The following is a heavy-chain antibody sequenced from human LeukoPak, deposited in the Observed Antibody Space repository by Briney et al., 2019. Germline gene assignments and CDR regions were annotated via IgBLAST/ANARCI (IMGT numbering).Heavy chain of an antibody. V-gene: IGHV4-34*01. CDR2: INHSGST. D-gene: IGHD3-3*01. CDR1: GGSFSGYY. CDR3: ARGGMTIFGVVIGRAFDY. Sequence: SGTLSPTCAVYGGSFSGYYWSWIRQPPGKGLEWIGEINHSGSTNYNPSLKSRVTISVDTSKNQFSLKLSSVTAADTAVYYCARGGMTIFGVVIGRAFDYWGQGTLVTVSS. J-gene: IGHJ4*02.